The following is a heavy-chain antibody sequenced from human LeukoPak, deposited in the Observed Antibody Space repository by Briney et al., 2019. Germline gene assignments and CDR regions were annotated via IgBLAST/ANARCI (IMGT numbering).Heavy chain of an antibody. CDR1: GFTFSSYW. CDR2: INSDGSSA. J-gene: IGHJ4*02. CDR3: ARHLTYGGWNS. Sequence: GGSLRLSCAASGFTFSSYWMQWVRQAPGKGLVWVSRINSDGSSASYADSVKGRFTISRDNAKNTLYLQMNSLRAEDTAVYYCARHLTYGGWNSWGQGTLVTVSA. D-gene: IGHD4-23*01. V-gene: IGHV3-74*01.